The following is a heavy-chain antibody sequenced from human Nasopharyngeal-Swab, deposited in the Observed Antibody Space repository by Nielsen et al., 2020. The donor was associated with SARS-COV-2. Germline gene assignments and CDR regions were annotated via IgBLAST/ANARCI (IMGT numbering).Heavy chain of an antibody. V-gene: IGHV3-21*01. CDR1: GFTFSSYT. CDR3: ARTYGGNFKLSY. CDR2: ISSSSSYI. J-gene: IGHJ4*02. Sequence: GESLKISCAASGFTFSSYTMNWVRQAPGKGLEWVSSISSSSSYIYYADSVKGRFTISRDNAKNSLYLQMSSLRAEDTAVYYCARTYGGNFKLSYWGQGTLVTVSS. D-gene: IGHD4-23*01.